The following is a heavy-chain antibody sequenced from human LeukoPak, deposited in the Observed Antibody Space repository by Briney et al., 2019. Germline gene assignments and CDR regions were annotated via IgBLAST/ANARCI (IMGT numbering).Heavy chain of an antibody. CDR3: ARVSLRVAGELPVWFDP. V-gene: IGHV1-69*06. D-gene: IGHD6-19*01. CDR1: GGTFRSYA. CDR2: IIPIFGTA. Sequence: SVKVSCTASGGTFRSYAISWVQQAPGQGLEWVGGIIPIFGTANYAQKFQGRVTITADKSTSTAYMELSSLRSEDTAVYYCARVSLRVAGELPVWFDPWGQGTLVTVSS. J-gene: IGHJ5*02.